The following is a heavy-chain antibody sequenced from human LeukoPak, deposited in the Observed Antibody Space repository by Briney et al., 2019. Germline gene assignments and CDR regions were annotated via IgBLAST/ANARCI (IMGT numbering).Heavy chain of an antibody. J-gene: IGHJ4*02. CDR3: AKRDGDYFDY. CDR2: ISGSGGST. CDR1: GFIFSTYA. Sequence: GGSLRLSCAASGFIFSTYAMSWVRQAPGKGLEWVSAISGSGGSTYYADSVKGRFTISRDNSKNTLYLQMNSLRAEDTAVYYCAKRDGDYFDYRGQGTLVTVSS. V-gene: IGHV3-23*01. D-gene: IGHD5-24*01.